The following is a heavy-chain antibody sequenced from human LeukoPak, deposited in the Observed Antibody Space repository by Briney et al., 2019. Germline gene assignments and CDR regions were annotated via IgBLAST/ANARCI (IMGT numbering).Heavy chain of an antibody. CDR1: GYTFNGYY. V-gene: IGHV1-2*02. Sequence: ASVKVSCKASGYTFNGYYMHWVRQAPGQGLEWMGWINPNSGGTNYAQKFQGRVTMTRGTSISTAYMELSRLRSDDTAVYYCARDSIVGATTLDYWGQGTLVTVSS. J-gene: IGHJ4*02. CDR2: INPNSGGT. D-gene: IGHD1-26*01. CDR3: ARDSIVGATTLDY.